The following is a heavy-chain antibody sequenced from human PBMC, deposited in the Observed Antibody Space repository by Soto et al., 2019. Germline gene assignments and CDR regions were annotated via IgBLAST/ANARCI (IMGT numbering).Heavy chain of an antibody. Sequence: QVQLQESGPGLVKPSQTLSLTCTVSGGSISSGGYYWTWIRQHPGKGLEWIGYNYYSGITYYNPSLKSQVTISLDTSKTQFSLTLRSVTAADTAVYYCARGSSIAGLYYGMDVWGQGTTVTVSS. CDR2: NYYSGIT. J-gene: IGHJ6*02. D-gene: IGHD6-6*01. V-gene: IGHV4-31*01. CDR1: GGSISSGGYY. CDR3: ARGSSIAGLYYGMDV.